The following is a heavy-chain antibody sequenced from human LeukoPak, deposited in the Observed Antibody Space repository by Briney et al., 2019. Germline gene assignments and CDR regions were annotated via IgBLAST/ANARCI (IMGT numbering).Heavy chain of an antibody. J-gene: IGHJ5*02. CDR3: AREVLWFGESSFDP. D-gene: IGHD3-10*01. CDR1: GGSFSGYY. Sequence: PSETLSLTCAVYGGSFSGYYWSWIRQPPGKGLEWIGEINHSGSTNYNPSLKSRVTISVDTSKNQFSLKLSSVTAADTAVYYCAREVLWFGESSFDPWGQGTLVTVSS. CDR2: INHSGST. V-gene: IGHV4-34*01.